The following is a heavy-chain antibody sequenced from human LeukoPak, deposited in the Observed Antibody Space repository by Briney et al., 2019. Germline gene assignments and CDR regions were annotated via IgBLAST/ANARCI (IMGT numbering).Heavy chain of an antibody. J-gene: IGHJ6*02. CDR1: GFTFSSYA. D-gene: IGHD3-22*01. V-gene: IGHV3-23*01. Sequence: GGSLRLSCAASGFTFSSYAMSWVRQAPGKGLEWVSAISGSGGSTYYADSVKGRFTISRDNSKNTLYLQMNSLRAEDTAVYYCASHDYYDGSGYYYAYYYYGMDVWGQGTTVTVSS. CDR3: ASHDYYDGSGYYYAYYYYGMDV. CDR2: ISGSGGST.